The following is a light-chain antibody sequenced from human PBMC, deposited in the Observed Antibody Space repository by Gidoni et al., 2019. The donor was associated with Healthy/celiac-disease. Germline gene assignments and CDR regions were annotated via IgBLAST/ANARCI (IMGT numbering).Light chain of an antibody. Sequence: EIVLMQSPGTLSLSPVESATLSCRASQSVSSSYLPWYQQKPAQAPRLLNYGASSRATGITDRFSGSGSGTDFTLIISRLEPEDFAVYYCQQYGSSPPVPLTFGGGTKVEIK. CDR3: QQYGSSPPVPLT. V-gene: IGKV3-20*01. CDR1: QSVSSSY. J-gene: IGKJ4*01. CDR2: GAS.